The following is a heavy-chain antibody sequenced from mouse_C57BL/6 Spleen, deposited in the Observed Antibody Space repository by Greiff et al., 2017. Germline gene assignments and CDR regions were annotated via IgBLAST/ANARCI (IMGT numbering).Heavy chain of an antibody. D-gene: IGHD2-4*01. CDR3: ARAEDYDYDGFAY. CDR2: ISYDGSN. Sequence: EVQLQQSGPGLVKPSQSLSLTCSVTGYSITSGYYWNWIRQFPGNKLEWMGYISYDGSNNYNPSLKNRISITRDTSKNQFFLKLNSVTTEDTATYYCARAEDYDYDGFAYWGQGTLVTVSA. CDR1: GYSITSGYY. V-gene: IGHV3-6*01. J-gene: IGHJ3*01.